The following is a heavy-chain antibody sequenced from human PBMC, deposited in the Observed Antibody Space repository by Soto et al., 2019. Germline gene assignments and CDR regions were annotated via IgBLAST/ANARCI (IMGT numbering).Heavy chain of an antibody. V-gene: IGHV1-3*01. CDR3: VVSRGGWAFHY. CDR2: INANNGNP. D-gene: IGHD6-25*01. Sequence: QVLLVQSGAEVKKPGASVQISCKASGYTFTTYDMHWVRQAPGQRLEWMGSINANNGNPKYSQRFQGRATFTRDTSATTGYMDLSIMISEDTAVYYCVVSRGGWAFHYWGQGTLVTVSS. J-gene: IGHJ4*02. CDR1: GYTFTTYD.